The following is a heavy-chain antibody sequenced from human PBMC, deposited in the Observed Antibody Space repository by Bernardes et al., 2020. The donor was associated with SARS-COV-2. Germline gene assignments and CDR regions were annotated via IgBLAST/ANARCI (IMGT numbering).Heavy chain of an antibody. J-gene: IGHJ6*02. V-gene: IGHV4-31*03. CDR1: GGSISSGGYY. CDR3: ARVVVVVPAAMPSVAYYYGMDV. D-gene: IGHD2-2*01. Sequence: TLSLTCTFSGGSISSGGYYWRWIRQHPGKGLEWIGYIYYSGSTYYNPSLKSRVTISVDTSKNQFSLKLSSVTAADTAVYYCARVVVVVPAAMPSVAYYYGMDVWGQGTTVTVSS. CDR2: IYYSGST.